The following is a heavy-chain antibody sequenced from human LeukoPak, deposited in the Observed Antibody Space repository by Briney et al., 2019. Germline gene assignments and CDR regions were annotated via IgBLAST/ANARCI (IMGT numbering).Heavy chain of an antibody. J-gene: IGHJ4*02. CDR3: ARDHGDRYCSSTSCSMGY. Sequence: ASVKVSCKASGGTFSSYAISWVRQAPGQGLEWMGGIVPIFGTANYAQKFQGRVTITTDESTSTAYMELSSLRSEDTAVYYCARDHGDRYCSSTSCSMGYWGQGALVTVSS. V-gene: IGHV1-69*05. D-gene: IGHD2-2*01. CDR1: GGTFSSYA. CDR2: IVPIFGTA.